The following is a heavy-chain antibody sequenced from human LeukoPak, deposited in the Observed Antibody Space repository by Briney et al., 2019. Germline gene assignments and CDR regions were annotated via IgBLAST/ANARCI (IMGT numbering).Heavy chain of an antibody. CDR3: ARDTYYYDSSGYYQIDY. CDR2: IYTSGNT. Sequence: PSETLSLTCTVSGGSISSGSYYWSWIRQPAGKGLEWIGRIYTSGNTNYNPSLKSRVTISVDTSKNQFSLKLSSVTAADTAVYYCARDTYYYDSSGYYQIDYWGQGTLVTVSS. V-gene: IGHV4-61*02. CDR1: GGSISSGSYY. D-gene: IGHD3-22*01. J-gene: IGHJ4*02.